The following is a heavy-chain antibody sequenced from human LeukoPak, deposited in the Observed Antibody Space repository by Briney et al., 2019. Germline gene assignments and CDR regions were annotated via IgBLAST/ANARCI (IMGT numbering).Heavy chain of an antibody. D-gene: IGHD7-27*01. CDR3: ARGRPTNLGGIY. CDR1: GYTFTSHH. CDR2: MNPDTGNT. V-gene: IGHV1-8*01. Sequence: GASVKVSCKASGYTFTSHHINWVRQAAGQRLEWMGWMNPDTGNTAYAQKFQARVTMTWDTSISTAYMELGSLRSEDTAVYYCARGRPTNLGGIYWGQGTLVTVSS. J-gene: IGHJ4*02.